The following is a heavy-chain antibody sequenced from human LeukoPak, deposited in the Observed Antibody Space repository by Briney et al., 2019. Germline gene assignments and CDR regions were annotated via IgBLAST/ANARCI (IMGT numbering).Heavy chain of an antibody. Sequence: SETLSLTCTVSGGSISSSSYYWGWIRQPPGKGLEWIGSIYYSGSTYYNPSLKSRVTISVDTPKNQFSLKLSSVTAADTAVYYCARLRWELLNFDYWGQGTLVTVSS. D-gene: IGHD1-26*01. CDR2: IYYSGST. CDR3: ARLRWELLNFDY. J-gene: IGHJ4*02. V-gene: IGHV4-39*01. CDR1: GGSISSSSYY.